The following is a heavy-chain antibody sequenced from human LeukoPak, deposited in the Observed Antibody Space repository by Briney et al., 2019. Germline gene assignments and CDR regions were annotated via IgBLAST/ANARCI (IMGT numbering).Heavy chain of an antibody. CDR3: ARHGIAALTDAFDI. CDR2: MWFDGTKT. V-gene: IGHV3-33*01. J-gene: IGHJ3*02. D-gene: IGHD6-13*01. Sequence: PGGSLRLSCEASGFTFRSFGFHWVHQAPGKGLEWVALMWFDGTKTYYADSVKGRFSVSRDNSKNTVYLQMNSLRVEDTAVYYCARHGIAALTDAFDIWGQGTTVSVSS. CDR1: GFTFRSFG.